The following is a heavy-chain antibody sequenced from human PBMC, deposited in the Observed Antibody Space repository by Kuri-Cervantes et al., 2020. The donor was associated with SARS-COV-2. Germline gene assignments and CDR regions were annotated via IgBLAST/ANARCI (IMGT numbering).Heavy chain of an antibody. V-gene: IGHV4-4*07. CDR2: IYTSGST. CDR1: GGSISSYY. D-gene: IGHD3-3*01. CDR3: ARVTYYDFWSGYYINPGGYYYYGMDV. Sequence: GSLRLSCTVSGGSISSYYWSWIRQPAGKGLEWIGRIYTSGSTNYNPSLKSRVTISVDTSKNQFSLKLSSVTAADTAVYYCARVTYYDFWSGYYINPGGYYYYGMDVWGQGTTVTVSS. J-gene: IGHJ6*02.